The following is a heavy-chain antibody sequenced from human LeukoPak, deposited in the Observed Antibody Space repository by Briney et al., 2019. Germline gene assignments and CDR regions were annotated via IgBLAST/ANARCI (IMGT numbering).Heavy chain of an antibody. CDR1: GFTVSSNY. V-gene: IGHV3-53*01. J-gene: IGHJ6*03. Sequence: PGGSLRLSCAASGFTVSSNYMSWVRQAPGKGLEWVSVIYSGGSTYYADSVKGRLTISRDNSKNTLYLQMNSLRAEDTAVYYCARGSTYYDFWSGYYATDYYMDVWGKGTTVTVSS. CDR3: ARGSTYYDFWSGYYATDYYMDV. D-gene: IGHD3-3*01. CDR2: IYSGGST.